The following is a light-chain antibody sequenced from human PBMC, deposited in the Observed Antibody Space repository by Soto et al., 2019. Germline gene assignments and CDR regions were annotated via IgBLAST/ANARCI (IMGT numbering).Light chain of an antibody. Sequence: EIVLTQSPGTLSLSPGERATLSCRASQSVSSSYLAWYQQKPGQAPRLLIYGASSRATGIPDRFSGSGSGTEFTLSISRMAPEDFAVYYCQQYNSMWTFGQGTKVDIK. CDR2: GAS. V-gene: IGKV3-20*01. CDR3: QQYNSMWT. J-gene: IGKJ1*01. CDR1: QSVSSSY.